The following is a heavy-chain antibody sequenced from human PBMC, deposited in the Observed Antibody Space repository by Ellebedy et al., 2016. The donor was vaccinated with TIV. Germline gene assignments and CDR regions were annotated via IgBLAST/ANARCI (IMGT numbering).Heavy chain of an antibody. J-gene: IGHJ4*02. V-gene: IGHV3-23*01. CDR2: ISGSGGST. CDR3: ASFGLWWVSDY. Sequence: GESLKISCAASGFTFSSYAMSWVRQAPGKGLEWVSAISGSGGSTYYADSVKGRFTISRDNSKNTLYLQMNSLRAEDTAVYYCASFGLWWVSDYWGQGTLVTVSS. CDR1: GFTFSSYA. D-gene: IGHD2-21*01.